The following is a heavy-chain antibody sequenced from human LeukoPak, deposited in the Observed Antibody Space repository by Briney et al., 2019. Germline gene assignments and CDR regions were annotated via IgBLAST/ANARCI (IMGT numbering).Heavy chain of an antibody. CDR2: IYYSGST. D-gene: IGHD3-3*01. CDR1: GGSISSSSYY. V-gene: IGHV4-39*07. Sequence: SETLSLTCTVPGGSISSSSYYWVWIRQPPGKGLEWIAGIYYSGSTYYNPSLRSRVTISVDTSKNQFSLKLSSVTAADTAVYYSARDKSGSFDYWGQGTLVTVSS. J-gene: IGHJ4*02. CDR3: ARDKSGSFDY.